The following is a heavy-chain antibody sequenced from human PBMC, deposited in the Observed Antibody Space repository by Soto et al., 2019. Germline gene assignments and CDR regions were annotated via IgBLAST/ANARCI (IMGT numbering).Heavy chain of an antibody. J-gene: IGHJ6*02. CDR3: ARESLGSMDV. D-gene: IGHD1-26*01. Sequence: SETLSLTCSVFGVSISSFYWNWFRQSPGKGLEWIGYIYYSGSAKYNPSLNSRVTISLDTSKNQFSLTLTYVSTADTAVYYCARESLGSMDVWGQGTTVTVSS. CDR2: IYYSGSA. V-gene: IGHV4-59*01. CDR1: GVSISSFY.